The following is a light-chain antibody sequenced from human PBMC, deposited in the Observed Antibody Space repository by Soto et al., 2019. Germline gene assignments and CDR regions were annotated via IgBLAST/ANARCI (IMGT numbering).Light chain of an antibody. CDR3: GADHGSGSNFVLV. J-gene: IGLJ2*01. CDR2: VGTGGLVG. CDR1: SGYSNYK. V-gene: IGLV9-49*01. Sequence: QSVLTQPPSASASLGASVTLTCTLSSGYSNYKVDWYQQRPGKGPRFVMRVGTGGLVGSKGDGIPDRFSVLGSGLNRYLTIKNIQEEDESDYHCGADHGSGSNFVLVFGGGTQLTVL.